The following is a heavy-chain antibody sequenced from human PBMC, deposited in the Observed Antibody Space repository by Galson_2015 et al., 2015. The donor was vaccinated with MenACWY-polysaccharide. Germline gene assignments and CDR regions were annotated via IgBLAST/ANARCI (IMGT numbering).Heavy chain of an antibody. J-gene: IGHJ5*02. CDR1: GFTFTSYA. V-gene: IGHV3-23*01. D-gene: IGHD3-3*01. CDR3: AKDSTDFWSVAGRFDH. Sequence: SLRLSCAASGFTFTSYAMSWVRQAPGKGLEWVSAIRSSGTNTYYADSVKGRFTISRDNSKNTLYLQMSSLRAEDTAVYYCAKDSTDFWSVAGRFDHWGQETLVTVSS. CDR2: IRSSGTNT.